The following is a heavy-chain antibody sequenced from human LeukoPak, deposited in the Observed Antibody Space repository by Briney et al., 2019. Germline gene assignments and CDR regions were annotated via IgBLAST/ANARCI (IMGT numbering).Heavy chain of an antibody. CDR3: ARLVTAAGTLEP. CDR2: IYYSGST. J-gene: IGHJ5*02. V-gene: IGHV4-39*01. D-gene: IGHD6-13*01. Sequence: SETLSLTCTVSGGSISSSSYYWGWIRHPPGKGLEWIGSIYYSGSTYYNPSLKSRVTISVDTSKNQFSLKLSSVTAADTAVYYCARLVTAAGTLEPWGQGTLVTVSS. CDR1: GGSISSSSYY.